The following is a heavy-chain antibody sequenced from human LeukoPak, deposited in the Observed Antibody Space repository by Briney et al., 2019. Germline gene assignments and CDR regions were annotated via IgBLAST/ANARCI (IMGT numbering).Heavy chain of an antibody. D-gene: IGHD3-10*01. V-gene: IGHV3-66*01. CDR2: IDYSGGST. J-gene: IGHJ4*02. Sequence: GGSLRLSCTASGFTLSSYEMSWIRQAPGKGLEWVSSIDYSGGSTHYADSVKGRFTISRDNSKNTLYLQMNSLRAEDTAVYYCARDLYGSGRWGQGTLVTVSS. CDR3: ARDLYGSGR. CDR1: GFTLSSYE.